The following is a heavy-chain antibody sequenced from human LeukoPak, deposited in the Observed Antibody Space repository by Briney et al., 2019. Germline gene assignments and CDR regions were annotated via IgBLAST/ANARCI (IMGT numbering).Heavy chain of an antibody. J-gene: IGHJ6*03. CDR3: AREGYSSSYYYMDV. V-gene: IGHV1-2*06. CDR2: INPNSGGT. CDR1: GYTFTGYY. Sequence: WASVKVSCKASGYTFTGYYIHWVRQAPGQGLEWMGRINPNSGGTNYAQKFQGRVTITRNTSISTAYMELSSLRSEDTAVYYCAREGYSSSYYYMDVWGKGTTVTVSS. D-gene: IGHD6-6*01.